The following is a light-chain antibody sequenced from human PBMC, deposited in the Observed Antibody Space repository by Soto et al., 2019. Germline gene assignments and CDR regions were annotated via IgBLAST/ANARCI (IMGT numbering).Light chain of an antibody. CDR3: MHSLPQTPYT. V-gene: IGKV2-28*01. J-gene: IGKJ3*01. Sequence: DIVMTQSPIFLPVTPGEPASISCRSSQSLLYSNGYNYVDWYLQRPGQSPQLLIYLGSDRASGVPDRFSGSGSGTDFALRISRVEAEDVGVYYCMHSLPQTPYTFGPGTKVDFQ. CDR2: LGS. CDR1: QSLLYSNGYNY.